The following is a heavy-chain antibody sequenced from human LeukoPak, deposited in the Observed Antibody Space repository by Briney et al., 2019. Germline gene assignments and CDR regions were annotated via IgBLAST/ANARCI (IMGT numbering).Heavy chain of an antibody. J-gene: IGHJ3*02. CDR1: GYTFTSYY. CDR3: AREFSEHDAFDI. CDR2: INPSGGST. D-gene: IGHD6-25*01. V-gene: IGHV1-46*01. Sequence: ASVKVSCKVSGYTFTSYYMHWVRQAPGQGLEWMGIINPSGGSTSYAQKFQGGVTMTRDTSTSTVYKELSSLRSEDTAVYYCAREFSEHDAFDIWGQGTMVTVSS.